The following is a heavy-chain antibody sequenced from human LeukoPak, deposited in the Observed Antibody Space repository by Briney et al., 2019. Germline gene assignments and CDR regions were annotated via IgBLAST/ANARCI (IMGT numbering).Heavy chain of an antibody. J-gene: IGHJ4*02. CDR3: ARDEKRLRYFDWLPLGPLDY. CDR2: IIPIFGTA. CDR1: GGTFSSYA. Sequence: SVKVSCKASGGTFSSYAISWVRQAPGQGLEWMGGIIPIFGTANYAQKFQGRVTITADKSTSTAYMELRSLRSDDTAVYYCARDEKRLRYFDWLPLGPLDYWGQGTLVTVSS. D-gene: IGHD3-9*01. V-gene: IGHV1-69*06.